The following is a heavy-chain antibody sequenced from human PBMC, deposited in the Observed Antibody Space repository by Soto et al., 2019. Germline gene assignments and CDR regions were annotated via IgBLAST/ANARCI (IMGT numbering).Heavy chain of an antibody. CDR1: GFTFDSCV. Sequence: PGGSLRLSCAASGFTFDSCVMSWVRQAPGKGLEGLSLISGSGRYTDYADSVKGRFTISRDNSKNTLYLQMNSLRVEDTAVYYCAKDPPSERMQPDYGMDVWGQGTTVTVSS. CDR3: AKDPPSERMQPDYGMDV. J-gene: IGHJ6*02. CDR2: ISGSGRYT. D-gene: IGHD6-13*01. V-gene: IGHV3-23*01.